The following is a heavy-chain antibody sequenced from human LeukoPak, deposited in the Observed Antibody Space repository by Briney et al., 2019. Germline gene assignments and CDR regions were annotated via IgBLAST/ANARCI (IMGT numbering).Heavy chain of an antibody. V-gene: IGHV4-34*01. CDR3: ARENWHFDL. CDR2: INQSGTT. J-gene: IGHJ2*01. Sequence: SETLSLTCAVYGGSFSNYYWSWIRQSPGKGLEWIGEINQSGTTKYNPSLESRATMSMDTSKNQFSLKLTSVTAAGTAVYYCARENWHFDLWGRGTLVTVSS. CDR1: GGSFSNYY.